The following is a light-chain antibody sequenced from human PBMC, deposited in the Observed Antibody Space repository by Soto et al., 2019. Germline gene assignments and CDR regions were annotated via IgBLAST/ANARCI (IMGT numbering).Light chain of an antibody. J-gene: IGKJ5*01. CDR3: QQYNNWPPIT. V-gene: IGKV3D-15*01. Sequence: EILMTQSPATLSLSPGERATLSCRASQSVSSNLAWYQQKPGQAPRLLIYGASSRATGIPDRFSGSGSGTDFTLTITRLEPEDFAVYYCQQYNNWPPITFGQGTRLEIK. CDR2: GAS. CDR1: QSVSSN.